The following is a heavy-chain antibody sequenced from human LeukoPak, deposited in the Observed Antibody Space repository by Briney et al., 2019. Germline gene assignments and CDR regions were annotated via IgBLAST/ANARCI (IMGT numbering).Heavy chain of an antibody. CDR1: GYSFTSYW. CDR3: ARDSSIAAAGTGWFDP. Sequence: GESLKISCKGSGYSFTSYWIGWVRQMPGKGLEWMGIIYPGDSDTRYSPSFQGQVTISADKSISTAYPQWSSLKASDTAMYYCARDSSIAAAGTGWFDPWGQGTLVTVSS. J-gene: IGHJ5*02. D-gene: IGHD6-13*01. CDR2: IYPGDSDT. V-gene: IGHV5-51*01.